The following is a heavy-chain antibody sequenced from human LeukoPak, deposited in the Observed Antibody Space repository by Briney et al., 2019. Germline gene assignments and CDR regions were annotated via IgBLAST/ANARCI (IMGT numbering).Heavy chain of an antibody. Sequence: SGGSLRLSCAASGFTFSSYAMSWVRQAPGKGLEWVSAISGSGGSTYYADSVKGRFTISRDNSKNTLYLQMNSLRAEDTAVYYCAKDRRYSGSYSQEGYWGQGTLVTVSS. V-gene: IGHV3-23*01. D-gene: IGHD1-26*01. CDR1: GFTFSSYA. CDR2: ISGSGGST. CDR3: AKDRRYSGSYSQEGY. J-gene: IGHJ4*02.